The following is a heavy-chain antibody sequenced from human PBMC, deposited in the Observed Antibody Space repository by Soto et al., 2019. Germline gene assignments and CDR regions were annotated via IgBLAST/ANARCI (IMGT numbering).Heavy chain of an antibody. CDR2: IIPICGTA. CDR3: ARDGGRHYGGIDY. Sequence: QVQLVQSGAEVKKPGSSVKVSCKASGCTFSSYSINWVRQAPGQGLEWMGEIIPICGTANYAQKFQGRVTITADESTSTAYMELSSLSSEDTSVYYWARDGGRHYGGIDYWGQGTLVTVSS. V-gene: IGHV1-69*01. J-gene: IGHJ4*02. CDR1: GCTFSSYS. D-gene: IGHD1-26*01.